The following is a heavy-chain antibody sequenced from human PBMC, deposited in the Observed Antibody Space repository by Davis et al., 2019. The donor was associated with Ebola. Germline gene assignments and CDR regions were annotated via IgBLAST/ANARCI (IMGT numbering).Heavy chain of an antibody. CDR2: VFYSGST. V-gene: IGHV4-30-2*06. CDR3: ARDVPAATDYMDD. J-gene: IGHJ6*03. CDR1: GASISSHSYS. D-gene: IGHD2-2*01. Sequence: PSETLSLTCAVSGASISSHSYSWSWIRQSPGKGLEWIGHVFYSGSTYYNPPLKSRVTMSIDRSKNKFFLQMTSMTAADTAIYYCARDVPAATDYMDDWGKGATVTVSS.